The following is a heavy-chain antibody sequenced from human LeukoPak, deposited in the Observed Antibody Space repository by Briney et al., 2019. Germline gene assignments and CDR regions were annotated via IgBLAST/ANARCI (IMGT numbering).Heavy chain of an antibody. CDR3: MTASRSSSWPPPT. Sequence: GGSLRLSCAASGFTFSSYWMNWGRQAPGKGLEWVANIKQDGSEKKYVDSVKGRFTISRDNAKNSLYLQMNSLRAEDTAVYYCMTASRSSSWPPPTWGQGTLVTVSS. V-gene: IGHV3-7*01. D-gene: IGHD6-13*01. CDR1: GFTFSSYW. J-gene: IGHJ5*02. CDR2: IKQDGSEK.